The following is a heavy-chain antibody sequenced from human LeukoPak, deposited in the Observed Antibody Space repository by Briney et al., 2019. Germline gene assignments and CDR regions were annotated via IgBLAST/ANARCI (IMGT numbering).Heavy chain of an antibody. J-gene: IGHJ4*02. CDR3: ARQCYYDSSGYPPQGFDY. CDR1: GFTFSTYA. V-gene: IGHV3-23*01. CDR2: IGGSGTGT. Sequence: GGSLRLSCAASGFTFSTYAMTWVRQAPGKGLEWVSAIGGSGTGTYYVDSVKGRFTISRDNSKNTLYLQMNSLRAEDTAVYYCARQCYYDSSGYPPQGFDYWGQGTLVTVSS. D-gene: IGHD3-22*01.